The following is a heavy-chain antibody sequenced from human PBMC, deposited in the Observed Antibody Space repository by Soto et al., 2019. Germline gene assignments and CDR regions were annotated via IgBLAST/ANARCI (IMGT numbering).Heavy chain of an antibody. J-gene: IGHJ4*02. CDR2: ISGSGGST. CDR1: GFTFSSYA. V-gene: IGHV3-23*01. D-gene: IGHD3-16*02. Sequence: EVQLLESGGGLVQPGGSLRLSYAASGFTFSSYAMSWVRQAPGKGLEWVSAISGSGGSTYYADSVKGRFTISRDNSKNTLYLQMNSLRAEDTAVYYCAKESYFIGFGGVIVPFDYWGQGTLVTVSS. CDR3: AKESYFIGFGGVIVPFDY.